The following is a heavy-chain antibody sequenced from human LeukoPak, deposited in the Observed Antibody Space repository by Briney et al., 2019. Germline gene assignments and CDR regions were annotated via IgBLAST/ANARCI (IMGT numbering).Heavy chain of an antibody. CDR2: ISGNSGSI. CDR1: GFTFDDYA. J-gene: IGHJ4*02. CDR3: AKSKGWYESIDY. Sequence: GVSLRRSCAASGFTFDDYAMHWVRQAPGKGLEWVSGISGNSGSIGYADSVKGRFTISRDNSKNTLYLQMNSLRAQDTALYYCAKSKGWYESIDYWWEGALVAVSS. D-gene: IGHD6-19*01. V-gene: IGHV3-9*01.